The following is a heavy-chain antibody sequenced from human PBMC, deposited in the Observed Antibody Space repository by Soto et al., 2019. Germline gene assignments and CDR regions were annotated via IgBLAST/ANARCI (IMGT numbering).Heavy chain of an antibody. Sequence: SETLSLTCSVSGYSISSGYYWGWIRQAPGKGLEWVGNIHHSGSTYYNPSLESRVTISIDTSKNQFSLRLTSVTAADTAIYYCARDISASDGDYWGQGTLVTVSS. CDR3: ARDISASDGDY. D-gene: IGHD2-21*01. CDR1: GYSISSGYY. CDR2: IHHSGST. V-gene: IGHV4-38-2*02. J-gene: IGHJ4*02.